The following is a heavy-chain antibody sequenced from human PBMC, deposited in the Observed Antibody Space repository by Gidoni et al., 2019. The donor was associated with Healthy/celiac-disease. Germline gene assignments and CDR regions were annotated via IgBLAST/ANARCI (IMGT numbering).Heavy chain of an antibody. CDR2: IRSKANSYAT. D-gene: IGHD1-26*01. V-gene: IGHV3-73*02. CDR1: GFTFSGSA. Sequence: EVQLVESGGGLVQPGGSLKLSCAASGFTFSGSAMHWVRQASGKGLEWVGRIRSKANSYATAYAASVKGRFTISRDDSKNTAYLQMNSLKTEDTAVYYCTRHHSGSYYGVDYWGQGTLVTVSS. CDR3: TRHHSGSYYGVDY. J-gene: IGHJ4*02.